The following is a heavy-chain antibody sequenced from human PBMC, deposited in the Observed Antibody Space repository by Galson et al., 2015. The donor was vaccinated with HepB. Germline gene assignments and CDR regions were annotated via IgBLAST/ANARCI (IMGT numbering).Heavy chain of an antibody. Sequence: ETMSLTCTVSGGSISSSTYYWGWIRQPPGKGLEWIGSVSYSGSTNYNPSVKSRVTISVDTPENHFSLKLSSVTAADSAVYYCVRLTYGRNSMVRGVILGPFDHWGQGTLVTVSS. D-gene: IGHD3-10*01. CDR1: GGSISSSTYY. J-gene: IGHJ4*02. CDR3: VRLTYGRNSMVRGVILGPFDH. V-gene: IGHV4-39*02. CDR2: VSYSGST.